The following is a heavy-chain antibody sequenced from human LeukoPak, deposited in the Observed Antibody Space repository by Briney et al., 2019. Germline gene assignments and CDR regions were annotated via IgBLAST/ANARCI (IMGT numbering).Heavy chain of an antibody. CDR3: ASRAGGNSDFDY. J-gene: IGHJ4*02. Sequence: ASVKVSCKASGYTFTGDYMHWVRQAPGQGLEWMGWINPNSGAPNYAQKFQGRVTMTRDTSISTAYMGLSRLRSDDTAVYYCASRAGGNSDFDYWGQGTLVTVSS. D-gene: IGHD4-23*01. CDR1: GYTFTGDY. CDR2: INPNSGAP. V-gene: IGHV1-2*02.